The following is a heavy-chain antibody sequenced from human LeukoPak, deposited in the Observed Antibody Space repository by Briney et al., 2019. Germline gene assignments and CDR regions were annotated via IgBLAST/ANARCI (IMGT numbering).Heavy chain of an antibody. CDR1: GGTFSSYA. CDR2: IIPILGTA. V-gene: IGHV1-69*10. CDR3: ARSEQFPYYMDV. D-gene: IGHD6-19*01. J-gene: IGHJ6*03. Sequence: ASVKVSCKASGGTFSSYAISWVRQAPGQGLEWMGGIIPILGTANYAQKFRGRVTITADKSTRTAYMELSRLRSDDTAVYYCARSEQFPYYMDVWGKGTTVTVSS.